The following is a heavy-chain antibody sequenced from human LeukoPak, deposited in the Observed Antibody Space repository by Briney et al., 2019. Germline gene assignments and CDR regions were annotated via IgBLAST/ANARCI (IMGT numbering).Heavy chain of an antibody. CDR1: GGTFSSYA. V-gene: IGHV1-69*01. J-gene: IGHJ3*02. CDR3: ARARTRSLESAAGTLEAFDI. D-gene: IGHD6-13*01. Sequence: SVKVSCKASGGTFSSYAISWVRQAPGQGLEWMGGIIPIFGTANYAQKFQGRVTITADESTSTAYVELSSLRPEETAVYYCARARTRSLESAAGTLEAFDIWGQGTMVTVSS. CDR2: IIPIFGTA.